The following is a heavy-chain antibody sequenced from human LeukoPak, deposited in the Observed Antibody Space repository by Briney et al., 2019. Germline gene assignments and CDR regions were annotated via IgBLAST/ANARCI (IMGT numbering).Heavy chain of an antibody. D-gene: IGHD1-26*01. V-gene: IGHV4-39*07. CDR1: GGSISSSSYY. J-gene: IGHJ5*02. Sequence: SETLSLTCTVSGGSISSSSYYWDWIRQPPGKGLEWIGSIYYSGSTYYNPSLKSRVTISVDTSKNQFSLKLSSVTAADTAVYYCAMGGSSKGNWFDPWGQGTLVTVSS. CDR2: IYYSGST. CDR3: AMGGSSKGNWFDP.